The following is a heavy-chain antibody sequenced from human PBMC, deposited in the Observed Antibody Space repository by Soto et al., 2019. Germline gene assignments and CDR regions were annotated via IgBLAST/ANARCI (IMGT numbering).Heavy chain of an antibody. Sequence: PXESLKSSCKGSGYSLTSYWIGWVRQIPGKGLEWMGIIYPGDSDTRYSPSFQGQVTISADKSISTAYLQWSSLKASDTAMYYCARLSRSCSSTSCYRAYYYYGMDVWGQGTTVTSP. CDR2: IYPGDSDT. CDR1: GYSLTSYW. D-gene: IGHD2-2*01. J-gene: IGHJ6*02. CDR3: ARLSRSCSSTSCYRAYYYYGMDV. V-gene: IGHV5-51*01.